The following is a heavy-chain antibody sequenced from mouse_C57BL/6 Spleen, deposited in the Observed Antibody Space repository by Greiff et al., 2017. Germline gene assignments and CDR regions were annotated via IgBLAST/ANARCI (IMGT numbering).Heavy chain of an antibody. CDR2: INPNNGGN. CDR1: GYTFTDYY. D-gene: IGHD2-4*01. J-gene: IGHJ3*01. V-gene: IGHV1-26*01. Sequence: EVQLQQSGPELVKPGASVKISCKASGYTFTDYYMNWVKQSHGKSLEWIGDINPNNGGNRYNQTLKGPATLTVDQSSSTAYMELRSLTSEGYAVYYCARLRKGWFAYWGQGTLVTVSA. CDR3: ARLRKGWFAY.